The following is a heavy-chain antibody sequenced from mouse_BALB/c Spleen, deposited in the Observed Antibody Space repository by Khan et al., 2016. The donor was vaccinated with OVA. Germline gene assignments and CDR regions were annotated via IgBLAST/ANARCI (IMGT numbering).Heavy chain of an antibody. CDR2: MIYTGYT. J-gene: IGHJ3*01. CDR1: GDSITSGY. CDR3: ARSTYRYAFAY. D-gene: IGHD2-14*01. V-gene: IGHV3-8*02. Sequence: VQLKESGPSLVKPSQTLSLTCSVTGDSITSGYWSWIRKFPGNKLEYMGYMIYTGYTDYNPSLKSRIPITRHTSKNQYYLQLNSMTAEDTATYYCARSTYRYAFAYWGQGTLVTVSA.